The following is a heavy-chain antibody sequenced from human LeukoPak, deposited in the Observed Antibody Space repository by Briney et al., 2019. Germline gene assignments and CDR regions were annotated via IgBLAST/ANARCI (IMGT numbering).Heavy chain of an antibody. D-gene: IGHD6-6*01. CDR3: SRFEYSSSFDY. CDR1: GFTVSSSY. V-gene: IGHV3-66*01. Sequence: PGGSLRLSCAASGFTVSSSYMSWVRQAPGKGLEWVSVIYSGGSTYYADSVKGRFTISRDNSKNTLYLQMNSLRAEDTAMYYCSRFEYSSSFDYWGQGTLVTVSS. J-gene: IGHJ4*02. CDR2: IYSGGST.